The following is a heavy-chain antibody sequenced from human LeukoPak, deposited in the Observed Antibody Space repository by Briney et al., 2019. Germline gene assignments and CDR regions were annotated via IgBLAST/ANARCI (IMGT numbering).Heavy chain of an antibody. CDR3: ARAQVCSTTSCYSYFDY. D-gene: IGHD2-2*02. V-gene: IGHV1-69*01. Sequence: GSSVKVSCKASGGTFSSYAISWVRQAPGQGLEWMGGIIPIFGTANYAQKFQGRVTITADESTSTAYMELSRLRSDDTAVYYCARAQVCSTTSCYSYFDYWGQGTLVTVSS. CDR2: IIPIFGTA. CDR1: GGTFSSYA. J-gene: IGHJ4*02.